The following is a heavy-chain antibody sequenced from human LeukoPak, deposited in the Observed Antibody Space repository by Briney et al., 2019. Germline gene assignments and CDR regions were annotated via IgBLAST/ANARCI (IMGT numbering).Heavy chain of an antibody. D-gene: IGHD3-3*01. Sequence: GGSLRLSCAASGFTFSSYGMHWVRQAPGKGLEWVAYIRYDGNTKYYAGSVKGRFTISRDNSKNTLFLQMNSLRAEDTAVYYCAKGVLVPPTYFDYWGQGTLVTVSS. CDR2: IRYDGNTK. V-gene: IGHV3-30*02. CDR1: GFTFSSYG. CDR3: AKGVLVPPTYFDY. J-gene: IGHJ4*02.